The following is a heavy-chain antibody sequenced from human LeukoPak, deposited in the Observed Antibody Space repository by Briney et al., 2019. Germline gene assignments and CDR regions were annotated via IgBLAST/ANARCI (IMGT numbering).Heavy chain of an antibody. J-gene: IGHJ4*02. CDR2: IYHSGST. CDR1: GGSISSYY. CDR3: ATLTTVVTAYYFDY. Sequence: SETLSLTCTVSGGSISSYYWSWIRQPPGKGLEWIGYIYHSGSTDYNPSIKSRVTISVDTSKSQFSLKLTSVTAADTAVYYCATLTTVVTAYYFDYWGQGTLVTVSS. V-gene: IGHV4-4*09. D-gene: IGHD4-23*01.